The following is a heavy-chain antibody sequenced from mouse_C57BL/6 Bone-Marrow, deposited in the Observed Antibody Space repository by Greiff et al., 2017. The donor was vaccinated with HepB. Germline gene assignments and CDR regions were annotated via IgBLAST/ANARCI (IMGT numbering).Heavy chain of an antibody. J-gene: IGHJ2*01. Sequence: QVTLKESGPGLLQPSQTLSLSCSFSGFSLSTFGMGVVRIRQPSGKDLDWLAHSWCDDDKYYNPALKSPLTSSNDTSKNQVFLKIANVDTADTATDYCARSQLRRYYFDYWGQGTTLTVSS. CDR3: ARSQLRRYYFDY. CDR1: GFSLSTFGMG. V-gene: IGHV8-8*01. D-gene: IGHD3-2*02. CDR2: SWCDDDK.